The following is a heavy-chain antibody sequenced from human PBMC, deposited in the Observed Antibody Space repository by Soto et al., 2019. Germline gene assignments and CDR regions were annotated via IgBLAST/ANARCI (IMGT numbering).Heavy chain of an antibody. CDR3: ARAGGSSSWYEHAFDI. J-gene: IGHJ3*02. CDR1: GFTVSTTY. CDR2: TYSGGTT. D-gene: IGHD6-13*01. V-gene: IGHV3-53*01. Sequence: VGSLRLSCAASGFTVSTTYMTWVRQAPGKGLEWVSVTYSGGTTYYADSVKGRFSISRDNSKNTVYLQMNSLRAEDTAVYYCARAGGSSSWYEHAFDIWGQGTMVTVSS.